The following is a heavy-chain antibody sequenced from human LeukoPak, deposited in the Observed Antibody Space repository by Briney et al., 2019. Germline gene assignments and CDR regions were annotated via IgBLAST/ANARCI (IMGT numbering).Heavy chain of an antibody. CDR3: ARDPGYNYGYDY. CDR2: ISYDGSNK. V-gene: IGHV3-30*04. J-gene: IGHJ4*02. CDR1: GFTFSSYA. Sequence: GGSLRLSCAASGFTFSSYAMHWVRQAPGKGLEWVAIISYDGSNKYYADSVKGRFTISRDNSKNTLYLQMNSLRAEDTAVYYCARDPGYNYGYDYWGQGTLVTVSS. D-gene: IGHD5-18*01.